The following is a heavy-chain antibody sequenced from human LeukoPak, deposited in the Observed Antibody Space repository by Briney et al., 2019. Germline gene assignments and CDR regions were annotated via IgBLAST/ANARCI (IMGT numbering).Heavy chain of an antibody. CDR3: ARERNMVGATYYFDY. Sequence: ASVKVSCKASGYTFTSYGISWVRQAPGQGLEWMGWISAYNGNTNYAQKLQGRVTMTTDTSTSTAYMELRSLRSDDTAVYYCARERNMVGATYYFDYWGQGTLVTVSS. D-gene: IGHD1-26*01. V-gene: IGHV1-18*01. CDR1: GYTFTSYG. J-gene: IGHJ4*02. CDR2: ISAYNGNT.